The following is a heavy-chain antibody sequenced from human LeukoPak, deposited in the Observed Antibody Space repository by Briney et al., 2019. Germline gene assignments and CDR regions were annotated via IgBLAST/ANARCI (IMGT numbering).Heavy chain of an antibody. CDR2: ISYDGSQK. J-gene: IGHJ4*02. V-gene: IGHV3-30*07. CDR3: AREDYGGNSSDY. Sequence: PGRSLSLSCAASGFTFSMNSMYWVRQAPGKGLEWVAVISYDGSQKYYTDSVKGRFTISRDNSKNTLYLQMNSLRAEDTAVYYCAREDYGGNSSDYWGQGTLVTVSS. CDR1: GFTFSMNS. D-gene: IGHD4-23*01.